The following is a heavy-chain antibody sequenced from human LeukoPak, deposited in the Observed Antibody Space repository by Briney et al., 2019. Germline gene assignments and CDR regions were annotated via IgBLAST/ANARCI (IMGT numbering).Heavy chain of an antibody. Sequence: PGRSLRLSCAASGFTFDDYAMHWVRQAPGKGLEWVSGISWNSGSIGYADSVKGRFTISRDNAENSLYLQMNSLRAEDTALYYCAKDIRGGYSSSSFYLYYYYGMDVWGQGTTVTVSS. D-gene: IGHD6-6*01. V-gene: IGHV3-9*01. J-gene: IGHJ6*02. CDR2: ISWNSGSI. CDR3: AKDIRGGYSSSSFYLYYYYGMDV. CDR1: GFTFDDYA.